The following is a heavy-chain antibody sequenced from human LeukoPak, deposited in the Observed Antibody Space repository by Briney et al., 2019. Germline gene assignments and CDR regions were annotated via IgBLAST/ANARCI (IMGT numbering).Heavy chain of an antibody. CDR1: GYTFTSYA. CDR2: INAGNGNT. J-gene: IGHJ5*02. D-gene: IGHD3-10*01. CDR3: ARDAVTMVRGKNWFDP. V-gene: IGHV1-3*01. Sequence: ASVKGSCKASGYTFTSYAMHWVRQAPGQRLEWMGWINAGNGNTKYSQKFQGRVTITRDTSASTAYMELSSLRSEDTAVYYCARDAVTMVRGKNWFDPWGQGTLVTVSS.